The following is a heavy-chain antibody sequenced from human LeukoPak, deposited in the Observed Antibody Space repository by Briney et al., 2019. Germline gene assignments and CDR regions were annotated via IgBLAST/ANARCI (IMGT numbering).Heavy chain of an antibody. D-gene: IGHD1-26*01. CDR3: ARERLYRREFDY. CDR1: GFTFSSYS. V-gene: IGHV3-21*06. J-gene: IGHJ4*02. Sequence: PGGSLRLSCAASGFTFSSYSMNWVRQAPGKGLEWVSSISSSSSYIYYADSVKGRFTISRDNAKNSLYLQMNSLRAEDTAMYYCARERLYRREFDYWGQGTLVTVSS. CDR2: ISSSSSYI.